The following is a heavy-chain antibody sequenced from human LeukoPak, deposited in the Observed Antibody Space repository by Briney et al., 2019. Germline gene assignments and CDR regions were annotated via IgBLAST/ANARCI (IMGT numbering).Heavy chain of an antibody. J-gene: IGHJ6*03. CDR1: GGTFSSYA. CDR3: AKHWSYCSTTSCFFNYYYYYMDV. D-gene: IGHD2-2*01. Sequence: ASVKVSCKASGGTFSSYAISWVRQAPGQGLEWMGRIIPILGIANYAQKFQGRVTITADKSTSTAYMELSSLRSEDTAVYYCAKHWSYCSTTSCFFNYYYYYMDVWGKGTTVTVSS. CDR2: IIPILGIA. V-gene: IGHV1-69*04.